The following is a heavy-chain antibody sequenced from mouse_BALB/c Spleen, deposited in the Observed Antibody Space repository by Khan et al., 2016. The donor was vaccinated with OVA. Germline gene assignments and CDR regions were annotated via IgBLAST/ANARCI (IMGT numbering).Heavy chain of an antibody. D-gene: IGHD2-2*01. CDR1: GYSITSDFA. Sequence: EVQLQESGPGLVKPSQSLSLTCTVTGYSITSDFAWNWVRQFPGNQLEWMGYISFSGTTSYAPSLKSRLSITRDTSKNQFFLQLSSVNTEDTATSYGTRSVYYAYAYAMDYWGQGTSVTVSS. V-gene: IGHV3-2*02. CDR3: TRSVYYAYAYAMDY. J-gene: IGHJ4*01. CDR2: ISFSGTT.